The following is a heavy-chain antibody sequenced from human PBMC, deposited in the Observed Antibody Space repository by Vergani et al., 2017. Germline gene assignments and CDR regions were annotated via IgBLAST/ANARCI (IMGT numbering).Heavy chain of an antibody. CDR3: AAAVVVDAFDV. J-gene: IGHJ3*01. D-gene: IGHD2-15*01. Sequence: QVQLVQSGAEVRKPGASVRVSCKASGYTFTSYNINWVRQATGQGLEWMGWMNPNSGYTGYAQKFQGRVTVTRNTSISTAYMELSSLTSDDTAVYYCAAAVVVDAFDVWAQGTMVTVSP. V-gene: IGHV1-8*01. CDR2: MNPNSGYT. CDR1: GYTFTSYN.